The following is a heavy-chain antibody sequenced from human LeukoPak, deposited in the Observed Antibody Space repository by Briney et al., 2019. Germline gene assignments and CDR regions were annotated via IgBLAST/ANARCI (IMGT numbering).Heavy chain of an antibody. CDR3: ARSTGGWDNYYYYGMDV. J-gene: IGHJ6*02. CDR1: GYAFTSYD. CDR2: MNPNSGNT. V-gene: IGHV1-8*01. D-gene: IGHD6-19*01. Sequence: ASVKVSCKASGYAFTSYDINWVRQATGQGLEWMGWMNPNSGNTGYAQKFQGRVTMTRNTSISTAYMELSSLRSEDTAVYYCARSTGGWDNYYYYGMDVWGQGTTVTVSS.